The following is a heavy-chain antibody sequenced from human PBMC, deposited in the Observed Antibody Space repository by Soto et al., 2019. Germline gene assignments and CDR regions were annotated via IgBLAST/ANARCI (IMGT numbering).Heavy chain of an antibody. CDR2: ISSSNENT. J-gene: IGHJ4*01. D-gene: IGHD2-2*01. Sequence: QVQLVQSGPEVKRPGASVKVSCKASAYTFTTYVITWVRQAPGEGLEWMGWISSSNENTNYAQKFQDRLSMTTDSTTGSADRELRSLTTDNPAVYYCAVPTSGQYHHAVRYCGHGTIVTVS. V-gene: IGHV1-18*01. CDR3: AVPTSGQYHHAVRY. CDR1: AYTFTTYV.